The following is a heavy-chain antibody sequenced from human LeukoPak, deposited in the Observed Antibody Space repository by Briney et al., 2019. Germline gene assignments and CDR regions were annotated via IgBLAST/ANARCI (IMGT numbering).Heavy chain of an antibody. V-gene: IGHV3-11*04. CDR1: GFTFSDYY. Sequence: MSGGSLRLSCAASGFTFSDYYMSWIRQAPGKGLEWVSYISSSGSTIYYADSVKGRFTISRDNAKNSLYLQMNSLRAEDTAVYYCARDQYDYVWGSYRSRSTFFDYWGQGTLVTVSS. D-gene: IGHD3-16*02. CDR3: ARDQYDYVWGSYRSRSTFFDY. J-gene: IGHJ4*02. CDR2: ISSSGSTI.